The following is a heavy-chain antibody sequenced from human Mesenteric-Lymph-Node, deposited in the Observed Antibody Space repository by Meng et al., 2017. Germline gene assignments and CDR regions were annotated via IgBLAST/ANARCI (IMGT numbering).Heavy chain of an antibody. CDR1: GCTFSSYA. CDR3: AKEGPSRYFDA. J-gene: IGHJ5*02. Sequence: VGSGGGLGQPGGSVGLSCVAPGCTFSSYATSWVRQAPGKGLEWVSAITGSGGSTYYADSVKGRFTISRDNSKNTLYLQMNSLRAEDTAVYYCAKEGPSRYFDAWGQGTLVTVSS. CDR2: ITGSGGST. V-gene: IGHV3-23*04. D-gene: IGHD3-9*01.